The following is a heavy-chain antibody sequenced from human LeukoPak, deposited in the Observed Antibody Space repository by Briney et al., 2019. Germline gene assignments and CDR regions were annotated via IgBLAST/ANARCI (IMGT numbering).Heavy chain of an antibody. Sequence: TSETLSLTCAVYGGSFSGYYWSWIRQPPGKGLEWIGEINHSGSTNYNPSLKSRVTISVDTSKNQFSLKLSSVTAADTAVYYCASSPAAGTGRYYFDYWGQGTLVTVSS. D-gene: IGHD6-13*01. CDR3: ASSPAAGTGRYYFDY. J-gene: IGHJ4*02. CDR2: INHSGST. V-gene: IGHV4-34*01. CDR1: GGSFSGYY.